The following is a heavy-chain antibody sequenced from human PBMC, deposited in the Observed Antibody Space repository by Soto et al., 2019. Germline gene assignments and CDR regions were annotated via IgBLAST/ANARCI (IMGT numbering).Heavy chain of an antibody. V-gene: IGHV3-11*01. Sequence: GGSLRLSCAASGFTFSDYYMSWIRQAPGKGLEWVSYISSSGSTIYYADSVKGRFTISRDNAKNSLYLQMNSLRAEDTAVYYCARSPPSMVRGVIHLPFDYWGQGTLVTSPQ. CDR2: ISSSGSTI. J-gene: IGHJ4*02. CDR1: GFTFSDYY. D-gene: IGHD3-10*01. CDR3: ARSPPSMVRGVIHLPFDY.